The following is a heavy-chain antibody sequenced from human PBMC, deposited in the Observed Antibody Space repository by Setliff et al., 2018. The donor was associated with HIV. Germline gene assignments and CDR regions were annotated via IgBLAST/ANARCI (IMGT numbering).Heavy chain of an antibody. CDR3: ARSLVMTATYGMDV. CDR2: IYSSGST. J-gene: IGHJ6*02. V-gene: IGHV4-61*02. Sequence: SETLSLTCTVSGDSINSGNYYWSWIRQPAGKGLEWIGRIYSSGSTNYHPSLKSRVTISVDTSKNHFSLKLSSVTAADTAVYYCARSLVMTATYGMDVWGQGTTVTVSS. D-gene: IGHD2-21*02. CDR1: GDSINSGNYY.